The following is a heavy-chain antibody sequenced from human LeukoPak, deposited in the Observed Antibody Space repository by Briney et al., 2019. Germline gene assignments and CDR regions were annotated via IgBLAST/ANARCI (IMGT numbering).Heavy chain of an antibody. CDR2: ISGGGGST. CDR3: AKGGQWLVRAFDI. Sequence: PGGSLRLSCAASGFTFSNFAMSWVRQAPGKGLEWVSAISGGGGSTYYADSVKGRFTISRDNSKNTLYLQMNSLRAEDTAVYYCAKGGQWLVRAFDIWGQGTVVTVSS. D-gene: IGHD6-19*01. J-gene: IGHJ3*02. V-gene: IGHV3-23*01. CDR1: GFTFSNFA.